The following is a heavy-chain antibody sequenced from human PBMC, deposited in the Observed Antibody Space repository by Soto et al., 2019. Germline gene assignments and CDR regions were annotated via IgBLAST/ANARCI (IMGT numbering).Heavy chain of an antibody. J-gene: IGHJ4*02. D-gene: IGHD3-3*01. Sequence: GGSLRLSCAASGFTFSSYAMSWVRQAPGKGLEWVSAISGSGGSTYYADSVKGRFTISRDNSKSTLYLQMNSLRAEDTAVYYCAKGYDFWSGYSYLDYWGQGTLVTVSS. CDR2: ISGSGGST. CDR1: GFTFSSYA. CDR3: AKGYDFWSGYSYLDY. V-gene: IGHV3-23*01.